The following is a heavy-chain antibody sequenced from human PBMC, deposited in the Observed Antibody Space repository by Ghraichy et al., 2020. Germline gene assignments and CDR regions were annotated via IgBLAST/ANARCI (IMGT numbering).Heavy chain of an antibody. Sequence: GGSLRLSCAASGFTFSSYAMHWVRQAPGKGLEWVAVISYDGSNKYYADSVKGRFTISRDNSKNTLYLQMNSLRAEDTAVYYCATPLIAAAIPHSGSCIYWGQGTLVTVSS. CDR2: ISYDGSNK. CDR3: ATPLIAAAIPHSGSCIY. V-gene: IGHV3-30-3*01. D-gene: IGHD6-13*01. CDR1: GFTFSSYA. J-gene: IGHJ4*02.